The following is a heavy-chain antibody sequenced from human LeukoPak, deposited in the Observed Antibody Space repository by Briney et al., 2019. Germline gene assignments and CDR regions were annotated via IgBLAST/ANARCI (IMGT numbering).Heavy chain of an antibody. V-gene: IGHV1-18*01. J-gene: IGHJ4*02. CDR1: GYTFTSYG. Sequence: ASVKVSCKASGYTFTSYGISWVRQAPGQGLEWMGWISAYNGNTNYAQKLQGRVTMTTDTSTSTAYMELRSLRSDDTAVYYCATTFLYRGQQLAFDYWGQGTLVTVSS. D-gene: IGHD6-13*01. CDR2: ISAYNGNT. CDR3: ATTFLYRGQQLAFDY.